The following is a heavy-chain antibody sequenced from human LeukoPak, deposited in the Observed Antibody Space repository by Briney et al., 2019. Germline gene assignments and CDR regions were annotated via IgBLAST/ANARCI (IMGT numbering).Heavy chain of an antibody. CDR3: ARDSTPYYDSSGYYLDY. J-gene: IGHJ4*02. CDR1: GFTFSSYW. V-gene: IGHV3-74*01. CDR2: INVDGRTT. D-gene: IGHD3-22*01. Sequence: PGGSLRLSCAASGFTFSSYWMHWVRQAPGKGLVWVSRINVDGRTTGYVDSVKGRFTISRDNAKNTLYLQMNSLRAEDTAVYYCARDSTPYYDSSGYYLDYWGQGALVTVSS.